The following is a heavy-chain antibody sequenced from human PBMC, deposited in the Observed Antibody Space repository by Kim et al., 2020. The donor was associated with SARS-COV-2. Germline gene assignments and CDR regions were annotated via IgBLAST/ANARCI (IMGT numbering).Heavy chain of an antibody. J-gene: IGHJ1*01. CDR3: ARASTSYFYGSGLYFQN. Sequence: GGSLRLSCVASGLTFSTYAMSWVRQAPGKGLEWISSIDGSISGTGGGTQYADSVKGRFIISRDYSKRTLYLQMDGLRAEDTAVYFCARASTSYFYGSGLYFQNWGQGTLVTVTS. CDR2: IDGSISGTGGGT. V-gene: IGHV3-23*01. D-gene: IGHD6-25*01. CDR1: GLTFSTYA.